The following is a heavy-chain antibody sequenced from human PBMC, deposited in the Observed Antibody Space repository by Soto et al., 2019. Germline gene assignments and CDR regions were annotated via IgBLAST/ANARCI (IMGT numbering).Heavy chain of an antibody. CDR1: GCTCDDYA. Sequence: HPGGSLRLSCAASGCTCDDYAMHWVRQAPGKGLEWVSGISWNSCSIGYADSVKCRFTISRYNAKNSLYLQMNSLRDEDMALYYPAKDREYWVTRRLSPEAYDIWCPGTMVSV. V-gene: IGHV3-9*03. CDR2: ISWNSCSI. CDR3: AKDREYWVTRRLSPEAYDI. D-gene: IGHD4-4*01. J-gene: IGHJ3*02.